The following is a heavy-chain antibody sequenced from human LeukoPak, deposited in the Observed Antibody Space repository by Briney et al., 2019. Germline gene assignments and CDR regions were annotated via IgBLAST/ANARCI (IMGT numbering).Heavy chain of an antibody. CDR1: GGSISSYY. D-gene: IGHD4-17*01. Sequence: SETLSLTCTVSGGSISSYYWSWIRQPPGKGLEWIGYIYYSGSTNYNPSLKSRVTISVDTSKNQFSLKLSSVTAADTAVYYCAATVTTFAYYYYGMDVWGQGTTVTVSS. J-gene: IGHJ6*02. CDR2: IYYSGST. CDR3: AATVTTFAYYYYGMDV. V-gene: IGHV4-59*08.